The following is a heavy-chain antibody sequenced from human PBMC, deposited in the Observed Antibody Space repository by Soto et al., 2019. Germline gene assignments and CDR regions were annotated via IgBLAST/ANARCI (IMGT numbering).Heavy chain of an antibody. V-gene: IGHV1-69*06. CDR2: IIPIFGKA. CDR1: GGTFSSYA. D-gene: IGHD3-10*01. CDR3: ARLKLWFGELRYYGMDV. J-gene: IGHJ6*02. Sequence: SVKVSCKASGGTFSSYAISWVRQAPGQGLEWMGGIIPIFGKANYAQKFQGRVTITADTSTSTAYMELSSLRSEDTAVYYCARLKLWFGELRYYGMDVWGQGTTVTVSS.